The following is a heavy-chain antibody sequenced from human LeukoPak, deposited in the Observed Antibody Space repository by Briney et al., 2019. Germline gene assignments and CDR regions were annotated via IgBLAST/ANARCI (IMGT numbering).Heavy chain of an antibody. D-gene: IGHD3-16*02. CDR1: GFTFSSYA. Sequence: GGSLRLSCAASGFTFSSYAMHWVRQAPGKGLEWVAVISYDGSNKYYADSVKGRFTISRDKSKNTLYLQMNSLRAEDTAVYYCARDRYVWGSYRLIGYWGQGTLVTVSS. CDR3: ARDRYVWGSYRLIGY. CDR2: ISYDGSNK. J-gene: IGHJ4*02. V-gene: IGHV3-30-3*01.